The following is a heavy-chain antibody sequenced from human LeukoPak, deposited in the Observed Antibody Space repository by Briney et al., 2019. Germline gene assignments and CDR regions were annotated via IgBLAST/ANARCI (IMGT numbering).Heavy chain of an antibody. J-gene: IGHJ6*03. CDR2: IWYDGSQK. CDR3: ARGSDYHYYMDV. V-gene: IGHV3-33*01. Sequence: PGRSLRLSCAASGFTFSSYGFHWVRQAPGKGLEWVAVIWYDGSQKYYVDSVKGRFTSSRDNSKNTVNLQMNSLRVEDTAVYYCARGSDYHYYMDVWGKGTTVTVSS. D-gene: IGHD6-6*01. CDR1: GFTFSSYG.